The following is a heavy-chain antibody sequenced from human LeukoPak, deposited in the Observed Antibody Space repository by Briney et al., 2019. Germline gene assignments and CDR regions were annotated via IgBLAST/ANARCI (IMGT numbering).Heavy chain of an antibody. CDR1: GGSISSSSYY. D-gene: IGHD3-10*01. Sequence: PSETLSLTCTVSGGSISSSSYYWGWIRQPPGKGLEWIGSIYYSGSTYYNPSLKSRVTISVDTSKNQFSLKLSSVTAADTAVYYCAGPYGSGSYSPPDYWGQGTLVTVSS. J-gene: IGHJ4*02. CDR2: IYYSGST. V-gene: IGHV4-39*07. CDR3: AGPYGSGSYSPPDY.